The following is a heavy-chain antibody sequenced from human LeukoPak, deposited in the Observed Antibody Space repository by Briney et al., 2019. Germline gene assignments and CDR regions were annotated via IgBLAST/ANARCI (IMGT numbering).Heavy chain of an antibody. Sequence: PGGSLRLSCAASGFTVSSNYTSWVRQAPGKGLEWVANIKQDGSEKYYVDSVKGRFTISRDNAKNSLYLQMNSLRAEDTAVYYCAKGHSSYYGGNPGGYXGQGXXXXVXS. CDR2: IKQDGSEK. J-gene: IGHJ4*02. V-gene: IGHV3-7*01. D-gene: IGHD4-23*01. CDR1: GFTVSSNY. CDR3: AKGHSSYYGGNPGGY.